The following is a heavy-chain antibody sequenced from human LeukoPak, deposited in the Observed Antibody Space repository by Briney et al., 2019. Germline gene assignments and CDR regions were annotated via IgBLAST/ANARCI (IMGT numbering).Heavy chain of an antibody. CDR1: GYTFTSYG. D-gene: IGHD6-6*01. CDR2: ISAYNGNT. V-gene: IGHV1-18*01. J-gene: IGHJ4*02. Sequence: GASVKVSCKASGYTFTSYGISWVRQAPGQGLEWMGWISAYNGNTNYAQKLQGRVTMTTDTSTSTAYMELRSLRSDDTAVYYCARAYSYSSSAGFDYWGQGTLVTVSS. CDR3: ARAYSYSSSAGFDY.